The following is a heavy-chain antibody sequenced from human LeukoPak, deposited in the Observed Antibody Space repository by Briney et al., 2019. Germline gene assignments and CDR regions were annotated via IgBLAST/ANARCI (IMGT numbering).Heavy chain of an antibody. Sequence: ASETLSLSCAVYGGSFSGYYWSWIRQPPGKGLEWIGEINHSGSTNYNPSLKSRVTISVDTSKNQFSLKLSSVTAADTAVYYCARGTMTTVTYYFDYWGQGTLVTVSS. V-gene: IGHV4-34*01. CDR2: INHSGST. CDR1: GGSFSGYY. CDR3: ARGTMTTVTYYFDY. J-gene: IGHJ4*02. D-gene: IGHD4-17*01.